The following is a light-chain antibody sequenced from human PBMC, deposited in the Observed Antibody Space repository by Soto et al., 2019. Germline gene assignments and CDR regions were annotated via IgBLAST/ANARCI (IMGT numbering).Light chain of an antibody. V-gene: IGKV4-1*01. CDR3: QQYYTTLWT. J-gene: IGKJ1*01. CDR1: QSVFYSSNNKNY. CDR2: WAS. Sequence: DLVMTQSPDSLAVSLGERATINCKSSQSVFYSSNNKNYLAWYQQKPGQPPKLLIYWASTRQSGVPDRFSGSGSGTDFTLIISSLQTEDVAVYYCQQYYTTLWTFGQGTKVEIK.